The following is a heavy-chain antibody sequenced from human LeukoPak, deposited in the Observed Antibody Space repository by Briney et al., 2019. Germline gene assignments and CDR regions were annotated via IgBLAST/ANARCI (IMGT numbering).Heavy chain of an antibody. CDR2: IYLDGST. Sequence: PSETLSLTCTVSGGSISSTTYYWGWIRQPPGKGLEWIGNIYLDGSTYYNPSLKSRVTISIDTSKNQFSLKLSSVTAADTAVYYCARDRGRWPHYAFDIWGHGTMVTVSS. CDR3: ARDRGRWPHYAFDI. D-gene: IGHD3-10*01. J-gene: IGHJ3*02. V-gene: IGHV4-39*07. CDR1: GGSISSTTYY.